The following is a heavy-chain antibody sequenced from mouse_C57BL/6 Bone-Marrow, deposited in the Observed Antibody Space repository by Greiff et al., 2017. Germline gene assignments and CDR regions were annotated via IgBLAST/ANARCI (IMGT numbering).Heavy chain of an antibody. CDR1: GFNIQNTY. CDR3: ARTYYSPWFAD. CDR2: IDPANGNT. Sequence: EVQLQESVAELVRPGASVKLSCTASGFNIQNTYMHWVKQRPEQGLEWIGRIDPANGNTKYAPKFQGKATITADTSSNTAYLQLSSLTSEDTAIYYCARTYYSPWFADWGQGTLVTVSA. D-gene: IGHD2-12*01. J-gene: IGHJ3*01. V-gene: IGHV14-3*01.